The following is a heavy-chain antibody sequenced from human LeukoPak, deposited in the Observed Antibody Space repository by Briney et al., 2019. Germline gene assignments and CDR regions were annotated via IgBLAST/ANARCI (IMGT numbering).Heavy chain of an antibody. Sequence: GGSLRLSCAASGFTFSSYAMSWVRQAPGKGLEWVSAISSTSDYIYYADSVKGRFTISRDNAKKSLYLQMNSLGAEDTAVYYCARGTTALMDVWGKGTTVTVSS. J-gene: IGHJ6*03. CDR2: ISSTSDYI. CDR3: ARGTTALMDV. CDR1: GFTFSSYA. V-gene: IGHV3-21*01. D-gene: IGHD2-21*02.